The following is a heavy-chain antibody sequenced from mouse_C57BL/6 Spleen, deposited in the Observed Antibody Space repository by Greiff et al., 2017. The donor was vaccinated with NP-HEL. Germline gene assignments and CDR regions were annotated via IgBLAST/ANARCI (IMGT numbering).Heavy chain of an antibody. D-gene: IGHD1-3*01. Sequence: QVQLQQPGAELVKPGASVKLSCKASGYTFTSYWMQWVKQRPGQGLEWIGEIDPSDSYTNYNQKFKGKATLTVDTSSSTAYMQLSSLTSEDSAVYDCARVKGLPYFDYWGQGTTLTVSS. CDR2: IDPSDSYT. CDR1: GYTFTSYW. J-gene: IGHJ2*01. CDR3: ARVKGLPYFDY. V-gene: IGHV1-50*01.